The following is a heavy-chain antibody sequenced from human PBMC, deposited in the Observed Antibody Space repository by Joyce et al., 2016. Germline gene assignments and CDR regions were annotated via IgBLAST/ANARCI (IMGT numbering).Heavy chain of an antibody. D-gene: IGHD2-15*01. J-gene: IGHJ5*01. CDR3: VKGPGEIVVGWFAS. CDR1: GFTFRNYA. Sequence: EVQLVESGGGLVQRGGSLRLSCSASGFTFRNYAMHWVRQAPGKIPKYFSSIDTNGGTTYYADSVKGRFIISRENSKNTLYLQMSLLRIEDTAIYYCVKGPGEIVVGWFASWGQGTLVAVSS. V-gene: IGHV3-64D*06. CDR2: IDTNGGTT.